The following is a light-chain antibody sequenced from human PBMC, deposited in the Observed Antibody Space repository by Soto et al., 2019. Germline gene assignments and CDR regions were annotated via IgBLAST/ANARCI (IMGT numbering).Light chain of an antibody. Sequence: QPVLTQSPSASASLGASVKLTCTLSSGHSSYAIAWHQQQPEKGPRYLMKLNSDGSHSKGDGIPDRFSGSSSGAERYLTISSLQSEDEADYYCQTWGTAQFGGGTKVTVL. V-gene: IGLV4-69*01. CDR3: QTWGTAQ. J-gene: IGLJ2*01. CDR1: SGHSSYA. CDR2: LNSDGSH.